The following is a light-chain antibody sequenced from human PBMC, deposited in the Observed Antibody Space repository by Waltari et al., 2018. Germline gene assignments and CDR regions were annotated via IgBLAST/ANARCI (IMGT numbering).Light chain of an antibody. CDR2: EVN. Sequence: QSALTQPASVSGSPGQSITISCTGTRSDVGSYHLVPWFQQYPDKAPKLIIFEVNKRPSGVSNRFSGSKSGNTASLTISGLQAEDEADYYCCSYAGSGIYVFGSGAKVTVL. CDR1: RSDVGSYHL. V-gene: IGLV2-23*02. J-gene: IGLJ1*01. CDR3: CSYAGSGIYV.